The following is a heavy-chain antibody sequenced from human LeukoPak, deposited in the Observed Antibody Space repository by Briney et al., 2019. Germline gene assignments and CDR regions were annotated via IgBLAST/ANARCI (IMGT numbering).Heavy chain of an antibody. CDR2: ISGGGSTI. Sequence: GGSLRLSCAASGFTFSSYEMNWARQAPGKGLEWLSYISGGGSTIHYADSVKGRFTISRDNAKNSLYLQMDSLRAEDTAVYYCARDATPRYPSGWVFFDLWGQGTLVTVSS. D-gene: IGHD6-19*01. V-gene: IGHV3-48*03. CDR3: ARDATPRYPSGWVFFDL. J-gene: IGHJ4*02. CDR1: GFTFSSYE.